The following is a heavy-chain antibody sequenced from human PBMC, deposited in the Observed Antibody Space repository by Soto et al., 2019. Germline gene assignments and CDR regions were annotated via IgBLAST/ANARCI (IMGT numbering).Heavy chain of an antibody. CDR3: ARSQGSSTSLEIYYYYYYGMDV. V-gene: IGHV1-69*01. D-gene: IGHD2-2*01. J-gene: IGHJ6*02. CDR2: IIPIPGTA. Sequence: QVQLVQSGAEVKKPGSSVKVSCKASGGTFGGYAISWVRQAPGQGLEWMGGIIPIPGTANYAQKVQGRVTIAADESTSTAYMELSSLRSEDTAVYYCARSQGSSTSLEIYYYYYYGMDVWGQGTTVTVSS. CDR1: GGTFGGYA.